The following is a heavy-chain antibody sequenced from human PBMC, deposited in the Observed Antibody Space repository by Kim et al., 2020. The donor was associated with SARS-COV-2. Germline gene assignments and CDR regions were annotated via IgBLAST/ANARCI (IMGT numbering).Heavy chain of an antibody. J-gene: IGHJ4*02. D-gene: IGHD1-26*01. CDR3: ARDDEWELPFDY. CDR2: IYHSGST. Sequence: SETLSLTCTVSGYSISSGYYWGWIRQPPGKGLEWIGSIYHSGSTYYNPSLKSRVTISVDTSKNQFSLKLSSVTAADTAVYYCARDDEWELPFDYWGQGTLVTVSS. CDR1: GYSISSGYY. V-gene: IGHV4-38-2*02.